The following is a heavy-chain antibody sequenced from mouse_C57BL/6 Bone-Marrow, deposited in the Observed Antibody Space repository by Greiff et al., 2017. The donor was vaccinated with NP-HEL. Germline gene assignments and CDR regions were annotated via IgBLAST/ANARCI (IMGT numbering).Heavy chain of an antibody. CDR2: IWRGGST. V-gene: IGHV2-5*01. Sequence: VQLKESGPGLVQPSQSLSITCTVSGFSLTSYGVHWVRQSPGKGLEWLGVIWRGGSTDYNAAFMSRLSITKDNSKSQVFFKMNSLQADDTAIYYCAKEPTVVAPYAMDYWGQGTSVTVSS. J-gene: IGHJ4*01. CDR1: GFSLTSYG. CDR3: AKEPTVVAPYAMDY. D-gene: IGHD1-1*01.